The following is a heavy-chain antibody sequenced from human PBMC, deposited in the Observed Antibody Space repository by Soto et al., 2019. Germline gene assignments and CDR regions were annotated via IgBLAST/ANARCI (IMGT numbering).Heavy chain of an antibody. J-gene: IGHJ4*02. Sequence: GASVKVSCKASRDTFNSYALTWVRQAPGQGLEWMGGIIPILGTTKYAQKFQGRVTMTADESTSTAYMELSSLRSEDRAVYFCAAGGRGGYIKWGQGTKVTVYS. CDR2: IIPILGTT. V-gene: IGHV1-69*13. CDR3: AAGGRGGYIK. CDR1: RDTFNSYA. D-gene: IGHD1-1*01.